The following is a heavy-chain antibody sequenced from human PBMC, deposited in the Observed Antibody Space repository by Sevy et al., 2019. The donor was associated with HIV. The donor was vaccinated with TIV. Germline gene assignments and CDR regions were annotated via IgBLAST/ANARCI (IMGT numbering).Heavy chain of an antibody. CDR3: ARGRKTTEEWLEELDYYYGLDV. Sequence: GGSLGLSCAASGFSLTTSDMHWVRQAPGKGLEWVAYVRNDGSNKYYADSVRDRFTISRDSPKNTLYLQMNSLRDEDTAIYYCARGRKTTEEWLEELDYYYGLDVWGQGTTVTVS. V-gene: IGHV3-30*02. J-gene: IGHJ6*02. D-gene: IGHD2-8*01. CDR2: VRNDGSNK. CDR1: GFSLTTSD.